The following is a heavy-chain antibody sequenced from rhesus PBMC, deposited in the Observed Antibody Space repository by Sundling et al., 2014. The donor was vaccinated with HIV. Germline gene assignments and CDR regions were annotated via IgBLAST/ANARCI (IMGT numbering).Heavy chain of an antibody. CDR2: INSGGSST. V-gene: IGHV3-103*01. D-gene: IGHD5-24*01. J-gene: IGHJ4*01. CDR3: AKAEVQLQFPYFDY. CDR1: GFTFSSYA. Sequence: EVQLVETRGGLVQPGGSLKLSCAASGFTFSSYAMSWVRQAPGKGLEWVSTINSGGSSTYYADSVKGRFTISRDNSKNTLSLQMNSLRAEDTAVYYCAKAEVQLQFPYFDYWGQGVLVTVSS.